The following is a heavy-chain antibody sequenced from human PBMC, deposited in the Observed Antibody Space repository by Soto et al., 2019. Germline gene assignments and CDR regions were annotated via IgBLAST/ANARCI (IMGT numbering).Heavy chain of an antibody. CDR3: ARASPVVTDV. D-gene: IGHD5-18*01. CDR2: IYYSGST. V-gene: IGHV4-30-4*01. Sequence: QVQLQESGPGLVKPSQTLSLTCTVSGGSISSGDYYWSWIRQPPGKGLEGIGYIYYSGSTYYTPSLTGRVTISVDTSKNQSSLKLSSVTAADTAVYYCARASPVVTDVWGQGTTVTVSS. CDR1: GGSISSGDYY. J-gene: IGHJ6*02.